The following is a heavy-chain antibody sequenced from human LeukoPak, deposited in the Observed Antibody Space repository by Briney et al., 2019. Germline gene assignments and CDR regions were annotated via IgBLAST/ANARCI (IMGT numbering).Heavy chain of an antibody. CDR1: GYTFTGYY. V-gene: IGHV1-2*02. CDR2: INPNNGGT. D-gene: IGHD1-26*01. CDR3: ARVSLSGTSTTYFDY. Sequence: ASVKVSCKASGYTFTGYYMHWVRQAPGQGLEWMGWINPNNGGTSYAQKFQGRVTMTRDTSISTAYMELSRLRSDDTAVYYCARVSLSGTSTTYFDYWGQGTLVTVSS. J-gene: IGHJ4*02.